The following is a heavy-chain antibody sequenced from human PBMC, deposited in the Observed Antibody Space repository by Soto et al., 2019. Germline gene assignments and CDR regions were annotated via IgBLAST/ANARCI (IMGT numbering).Heavy chain of an antibody. Sequence: EVQLVESGGGLVQPGGSLRLSCAGSGFIFSNYWMHWVRQAPGKGLEWVSRIDHDGPTDYADSVRGRFTVSRDNAESTLYLQMNSLRPEDTAMYYCVRDSHGDYWGQGTLVTVSS. CDR2: IDHDGPT. J-gene: IGHJ4*02. CDR3: VRDSHGDY. V-gene: IGHV3-74*01. CDR1: GFIFSNYW.